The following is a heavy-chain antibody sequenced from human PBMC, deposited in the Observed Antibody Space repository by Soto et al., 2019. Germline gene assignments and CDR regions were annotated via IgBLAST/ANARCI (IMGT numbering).Heavy chain of an antibody. V-gene: IGHV3-48*01. CDR3: ARGAGYSSSWYEADYFDY. Sequence: GGSLRLSCAASGFTFSSYSMNWVRQAPGKGLEWVSYISSSSSTIYYADSVKGRFTISRDNAKNSLYLQMNSLRAEDTAVYYCARGAGYSSSWYEADYFDYWGQGTLVTVSS. D-gene: IGHD6-13*01. CDR1: GFTFSSYS. CDR2: ISSSSSTI. J-gene: IGHJ4*02.